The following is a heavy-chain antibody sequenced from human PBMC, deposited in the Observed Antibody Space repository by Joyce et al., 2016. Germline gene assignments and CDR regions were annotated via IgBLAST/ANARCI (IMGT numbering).Heavy chain of an antibody. V-gene: IGHV3-30*18. D-gene: IGHD3-22*01. J-gene: IGHJ4*02. CDR2: LSYDGSHE. Sequence: QVQLVESGGGVVQPARSLRLSCTASGITFSTYAMHWVRQAPGKGLVWVAALSYDGSHEYYADSVKGRFTISRDKSKSTLYLQMNSLRAEDTAVYYCAKGGFHDSSGRGFFDFWGQGTLVTVSS. CDR3: AKGGFHDSSGRGFFDF. CDR1: GITFSTYA.